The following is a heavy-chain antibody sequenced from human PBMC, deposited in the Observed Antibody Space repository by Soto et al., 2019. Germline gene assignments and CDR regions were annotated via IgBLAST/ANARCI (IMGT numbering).Heavy chain of an antibody. V-gene: IGHV3-20*04. CDR2: INWNGGST. J-gene: IGHJ4*02. CDR1: GFTFDDYG. D-gene: IGHD4-17*01. CDR3: ARGYNYGDSALDS. Sequence: EVQLVESGGGVVRPGGSLRLSCVASGFTFDDYGMSGVRQAPGKGLGWGSGINWNGGSTGYADSVMGRFTISRDDAKNYLYLQMNSLRAEDTALYYCARGYNYGDSALDSWGQGTLVTVSS.